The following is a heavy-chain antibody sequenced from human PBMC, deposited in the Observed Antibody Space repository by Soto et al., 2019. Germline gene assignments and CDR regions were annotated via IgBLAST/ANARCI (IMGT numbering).Heavy chain of an antibody. Sequence: EVQLLESGGGLVQPGGSLRLSCAASGFTFGNYAMSWVRQAPGKGLEWVSAISGSGDNTYYADSVKGRFTISRDNSRNTLYLQMNSLRAEDTAVYYCANQIKAFDNWAQRALVTVSS. CDR1: GFTFGNYA. V-gene: IGHV3-23*01. D-gene: IGHD3-16*01. CDR2: ISGSGDNT. J-gene: IGHJ4*02. CDR3: ANQIKAFDN.